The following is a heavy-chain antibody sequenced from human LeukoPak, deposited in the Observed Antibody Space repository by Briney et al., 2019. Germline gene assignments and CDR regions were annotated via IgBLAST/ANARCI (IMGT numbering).Heavy chain of an antibody. CDR3: ASHLGAATDAFDI. J-gene: IGHJ3*02. CDR2: IIPIFGTA. V-gene: IGHV1-69*05. Sequence: ASVKVSCKASGGTFSSYAISWVRQAPGQGLEWMGGIIPIFGTANYAQKFQGRVTMTRDTSTSTVYMELSSLRSEDTAVYYCASHLGAATDAFDIWGQGTMVTVSS. D-gene: IGHD1-26*01. CDR1: GGTFSSYA.